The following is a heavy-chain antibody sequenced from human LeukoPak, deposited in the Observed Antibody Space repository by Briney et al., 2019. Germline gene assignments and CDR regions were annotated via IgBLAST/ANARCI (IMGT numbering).Heavy chain of an antibody. CDR2: INLGGSAS. Sequence: GGSLRLSCAPPGDSLTDYWMNWGCEAPGKGLEWVANINLGGSASLYVDSVKGRFTISRDNAKNSLYLQMSSLKVEDTAVYYCAAWGLYNFWGQGTLVTVSS. CDR3: AAWGLYNF. V-gene: IGHV3-7*01. J-gene: IGHJ4*02. CDR1: GDSLTDYW. D-gene: IGHD7-27*01.